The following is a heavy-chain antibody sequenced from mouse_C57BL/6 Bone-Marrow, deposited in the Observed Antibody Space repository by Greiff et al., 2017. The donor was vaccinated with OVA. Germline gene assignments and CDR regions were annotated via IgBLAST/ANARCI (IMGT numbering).Heavy chain of an antibody. V-gene: IGHV1-26*01. J-gene: IGHJ1*03. D-gene: IGHD1-1*01. Sequence: EVQLQQSGPELVKPGASVKISCKASGYTFTDYYMNWVKQSHGKSLEWIGDINPNNGGTSYNQKFKGKATLTVDKSSSTAYMELSSLTSEDSAVYYCARPLDYYGSSYWYFDVWGTGTTVTVSS. CDR2: INPNNGGT. CDR1: GYTFTDYY. CDR3: ARPLDYYGSSYWYFDV.